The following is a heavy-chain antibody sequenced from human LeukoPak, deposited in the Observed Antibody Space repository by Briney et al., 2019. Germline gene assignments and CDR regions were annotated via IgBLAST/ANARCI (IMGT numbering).Heavy chain of an antibody. Sequence: PSETLSLTCAVYGGSFRNYYWTWIRQPPGQGLEWIGEINHTGSADSNPSLKSRVTISVDTSKNQISLKLSSVTAADTAVYYCARGYVGFYYGSGTYYYGVDVWGQGTTVTVSS. CDR3: ARGYVGFYYGSGTYYYGVDV. CDR1: GGSFRNYY. J-gene: IGHJ6*02. V-gene: IGHV4-34*01. D-gene: IGHD3-10*01. CDR2: INHTGSA.